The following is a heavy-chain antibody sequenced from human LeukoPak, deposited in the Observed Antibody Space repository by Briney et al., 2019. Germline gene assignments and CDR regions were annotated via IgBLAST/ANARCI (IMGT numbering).Heavy chain of an antibody. CDR2: IREDESAK. J-gene: IGHJ4*02. CDR3: ARDVGGSLDY. V-gene: IGHV3-7*01. CDR1: GFTFSTYW. D-gene: IGHD1-26*01. Sequence: GGSLRLSCAASGFTFSTYWMAWVRQAPGKGLEWVANIREDESAKHQADSVKGRFTISRDNAQNSVYLQMSSLRGEDTAVYYCARDVGGSLDYWGQGTLVTVSS.